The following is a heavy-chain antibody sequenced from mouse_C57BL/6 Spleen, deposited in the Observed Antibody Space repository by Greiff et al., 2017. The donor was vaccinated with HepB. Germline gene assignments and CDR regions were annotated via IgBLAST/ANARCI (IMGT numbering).Heavy chain of an antibody. D-gene: IGHD4-1*01. CDR1: GYTFTSYW. J-gene: IGHJ4*01. Sequence: VQLQQPGAELVKPGASVKMSCKASGYTFTSYWITWVKQRPGQGLEWIGDIYPGSGSTNYNEKFKSKATLTVDTSSSTAYMQLSSLTSEDSAVYYCAREGTSNWAYYAMDYWGQGTSVTVSS. CDR3: AREGTSNWAYYAMDY. V-gene: IGHV1-55*01. CDR2: IYPGSGST.